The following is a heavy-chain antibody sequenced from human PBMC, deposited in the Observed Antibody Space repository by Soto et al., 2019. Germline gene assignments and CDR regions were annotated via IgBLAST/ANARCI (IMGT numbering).Heavy chain of an antibody. Sequence: GGSLRLSCAASGFTFSTHSMNWIRQAPGKGLEWISYITKSSRTIYYADSVKGRFTISRDNAKNSLYLQMNSLRAEDTAVYYCTRDHGYGSGMDVWGQGTTVTVSS. CDR1: GFTFSTHS. J-gene: IGHJ6*02. CDR2: ITKSSRTI. CDR3: TRDHGYGSGMDV. V-gene: IGHV3-48*01. D-gene: IGHD5-12*01.